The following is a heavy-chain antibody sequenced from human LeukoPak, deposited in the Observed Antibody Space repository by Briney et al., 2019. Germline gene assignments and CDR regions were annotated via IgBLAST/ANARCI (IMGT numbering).Heavy chain of an antibody. CDR2: ISYDGSNK. CDR1: GFTFSSYG. CDR3: AKGSSSGYFDYFDY. J-gene: IGHJ4*02. Sequence: GRSLRLSCAASGFTFSSYGMHWVRQAPGKGLEWVAVISYDGSNKYYADSVKGRFTISRDNSKNTLYLQMSSLRAEDTAVYYCAKGSSSGYFDYFDYWGQGTLVTVSS. D-gene: IGHD6-13*01. V-gene: IGHV3-30*18.